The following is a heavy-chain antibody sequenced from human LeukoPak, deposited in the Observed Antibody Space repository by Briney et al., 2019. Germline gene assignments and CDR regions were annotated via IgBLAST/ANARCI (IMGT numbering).Heavy chain of an antibody. D-gene: IGHD6-19*01. CDR2: TYYRSQWYT. V-gene: IGHV6-1*01. CDR1: GESISSNGAT. J-gene: IGHJ4*02. CDR3: ARSLTGWHEVPFDY. Sequence: PSRTLSLTCDISGESISSNGATWSWIRQSPSRGLERLSRTYYRSQWYTNYAVSVQTRINIRPDTSKNQVSLFLTSVTPEDTAVYYCARSLTGWHEVPFDYWGQGTLATVSS.